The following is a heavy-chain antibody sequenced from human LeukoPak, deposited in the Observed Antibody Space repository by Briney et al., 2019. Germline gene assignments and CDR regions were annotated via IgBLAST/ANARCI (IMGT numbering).Heavy chain of an antibody. Sequence: ASVKVSCKASGYTFTSYAMHWVRQAPGQRLEWMGWINAGNGNTKYSQGFQGRVTITRDTSASTAYMELSSLRSEDMAVYYCARFVVVPAARQASFDYWGQGTLVTVSS. D-gene: IGHD2-2*01. CDR1: GYTFTSYA. J-gene: IGHJ4*02. CDR3: ARFVVVPAARQASFDY. V-gene: IGHV1-3*03. CDR2: INAGNGNT.